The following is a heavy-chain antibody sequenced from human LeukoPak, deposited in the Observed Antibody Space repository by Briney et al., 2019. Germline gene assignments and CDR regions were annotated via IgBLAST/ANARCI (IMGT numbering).Heavy chain of an antibody. Sequence: SETLSLTCTVSGGSISSSSYYWGWIRQPPGKGLEWIGSIYYSGSTYYNPSLKSRVTISVDTSKNQFSLKLSSVTAADTAVYYCARSSAYYDILTGYYNPGGPNFDYWGQGTLVTVSS. D-gene: IGHD3-9*01. CDR3: ARSSAYYDILTGYYNPGGPNFDY. V-gene: IGHV4-39*01. CDR2: IYYSGST. CDR1: GGSISSSSYY. J-gene: IGHJ4*02.